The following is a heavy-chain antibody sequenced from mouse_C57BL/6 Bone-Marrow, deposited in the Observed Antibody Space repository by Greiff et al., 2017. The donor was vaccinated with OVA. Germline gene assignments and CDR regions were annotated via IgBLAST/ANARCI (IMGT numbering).Heavy chain of an antibody. Sequence: DVHLVESEGGLVQPGSSMKLSCTASGFTFSDYYMAWVRQVPEKGLEWVANINYDGSSTYYLDSLKSRFIISRDSAKNILYLQMSSLKSEDTATYYCARVYYGSSYDFDYWGQGTTLTVSS. V-gene: IGHV5-16*01. CDR2: INYDGSST. J-gene: IGHJ2*01. CDR1: GFTFSDYY. CDR3: ARVYYGSSYDFDY. D-gene: IGHD1-1*01.